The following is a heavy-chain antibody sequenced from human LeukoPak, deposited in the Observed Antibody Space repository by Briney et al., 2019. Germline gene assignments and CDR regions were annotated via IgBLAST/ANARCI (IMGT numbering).Heavy chain of an antibody. Sequence: RASVKVSCKASGGTFSSYAISWVRQAPGQGLEWMGGIIPIFGTANYAQKFQGRVTITADKSTSTAYMELSSLRSEDTAVYYCARDWARLDSSGNKGPHDAFDIWGQGTMVTVSS. J-gene: IGHJ3*02. V-gene: IGHV1-69*06. CDR1: GGTFSSYA. CDR3: ARDWARLDSSGNKGPHDAFDI. CDR2: IIPIFGTA. D-gene: IGHD3-22*01.